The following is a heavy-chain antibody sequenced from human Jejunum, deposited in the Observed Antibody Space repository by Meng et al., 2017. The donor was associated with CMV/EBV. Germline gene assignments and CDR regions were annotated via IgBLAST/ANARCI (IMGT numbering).Heavy chain of an antibody. J-gene: IGHJ5*02. CDR2: IYYNGRT. V-gene: IGHV4-30-4*08. Sequence: ISSGDYYWRWLRQPPGKGLEWIGFIYYNGRTYYNPSLKSRLAISVDTSKNQFSLRLSSVTAADTAVYYCARTQDCTTTRCYTGFDPWGQGTLVTVTS. CDR1: ISSGDYY. D-gene: IGHD2-2*01. CDR3: ARTQDCTTTRCYTGFDP.